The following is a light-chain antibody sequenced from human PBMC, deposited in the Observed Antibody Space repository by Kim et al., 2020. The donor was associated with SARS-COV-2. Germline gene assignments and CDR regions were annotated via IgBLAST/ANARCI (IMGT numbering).Light chain of an antibody. V-gene: IGKV1-5*03. J-gene: IGKJ2*01. Sequence: SASVGDRVTITCRASQSISSWLAWYQQKPGTAPSLLIYKASRLESGVPSRFTGSGSGTEFTLTISSLQPDDFASYYCQQYHSYPYTFGQGTKLEI. CDR1: QSISSW. CDR3: QQYHSYPYT. CDR2: KAS.